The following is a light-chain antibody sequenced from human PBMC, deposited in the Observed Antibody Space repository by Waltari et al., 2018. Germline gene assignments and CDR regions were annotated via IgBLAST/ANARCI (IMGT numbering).Light chain of an antibody. CDR2: QDR. CDR3: QAWDGTTYV. J-gene: IGLJ1*01. CDR1: KLEQKY. Sequence: SSELTQAPSVSVSPGPTANITCSGDKLEQKYNAWYQQKTGQSPVLVIFQDRERPSGIPERFSGSNSGNTATLTISGTQVMDEADYYCQAWDGTTYVFGSGTRVSV. V-gene: IGLV3-1*01.